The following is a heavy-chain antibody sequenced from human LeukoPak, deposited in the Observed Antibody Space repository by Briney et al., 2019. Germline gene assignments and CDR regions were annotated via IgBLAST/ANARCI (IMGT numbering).Heavy chain of an antibody. J-gene: IGHJ3*02. CDR3: ARGDLIEAFGI. Sequence: PGGSLRLSCAASGFTVSSNYMSWVRQAPGKGLEWVSVIYSGGSTYYADSVKGRFTISRDNSKNTLYLQMNSLRTEDTAVYYCARGDLIEAFGIWGQGTMVTVSS. V-gene: IGHV3-53*01. CDR1: GFTVSSNY. D-gene: IGHD3/OR15-3a*01. CDR2: IYSGGST.